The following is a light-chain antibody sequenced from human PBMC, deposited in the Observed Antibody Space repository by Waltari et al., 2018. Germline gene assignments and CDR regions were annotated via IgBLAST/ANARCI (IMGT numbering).Light chain of an antibody. V-gene: IGLV2-11*01. J-gene: IGLJ1*01. CDR1: SSDVCGYHY. Sequence: QSALTQPRSVSGSPGQSVTISCTGTSSDVCGYHYVSWYQQHPGKAPNLIIYDVFERPLGVPVRFAGSKSGNTASLTVSGRQAEDEAEYYCCSYAGSYTVVFGTGTKVTVL. CDR3: CSYAGSYTVV. CDR2: DVF.